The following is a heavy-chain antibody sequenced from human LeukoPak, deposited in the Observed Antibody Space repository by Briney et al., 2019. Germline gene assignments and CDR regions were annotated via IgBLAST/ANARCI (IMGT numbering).Heavy chain of an antibody. CDR2: IYGGGST. CDR1: GFTVSSNY. J-gene: IGHJ3*02. V-gene: IGHV3-66*01. CDR3: AREDTDDSSGYYSGHAFDI. Sequence: GGSLRLSCAASGFTVSSNYMSWVRQAPGKGLEWVSVIYGGGSTYYADSVKGRFTISRDNSKNTLYLQMNSLRAEDTAVYYCAREDTDDSSGYYSGHAFDIWGQGTMVTVSS. D-gene: IGHD3-22*01.